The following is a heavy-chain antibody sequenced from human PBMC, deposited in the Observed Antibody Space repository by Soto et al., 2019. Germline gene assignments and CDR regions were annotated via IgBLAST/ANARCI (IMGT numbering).Heavy chain of an antibody. CDR3: AKLSYDFWSGYYEY. CDR2: ISSNGNNK. D-gene: IGHD3-3*01. J-gene: IGHJ4*01. V-gene: IGHV3-30*18. CDR1: GFTFSDYG. Sequence: SLRLSCEASGFTFSDYGMHWVRQAPDKGLEWVAIISSNGNNKYYADSVKGRFTISRDNSKNTLYLQMNSLRAEDTAIYFCAKLSYDFWSGYYEYWGQGTLVTVSS.